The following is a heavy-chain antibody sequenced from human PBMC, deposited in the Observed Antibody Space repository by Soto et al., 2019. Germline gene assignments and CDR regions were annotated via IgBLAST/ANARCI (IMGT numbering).Heavy chain of an antibody. J-gene: IGHJ3*01. Sequence: GGSLRLSCSASGFTFSSYSMNWVRQAPGKGLEWVSSISSSSSYIYYADSVKGRFTISRDNAKNSLYLQMNSRRAEDTAVYYCARDLRARSTNALYLSDQQTMLTVSS. V-gene: IGHV3-21*01. CDR1: GFTFSSYS. CDR3: ARDLRARSTNALYL. D-gene: IGHD4-17*01. CDR2: ISSSSSYI.